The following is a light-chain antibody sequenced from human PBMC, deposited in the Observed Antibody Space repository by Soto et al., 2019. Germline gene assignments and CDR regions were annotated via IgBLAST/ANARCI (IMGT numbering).Light chain of an antibody. CDR3: QQRDIWPLT. J-gene: IGKJ4*01. V-gene: IGKV3-11*01. Sequence: EIVLTQSPATLSLSPGESATLSCRASQSVSSSLAWYQQKPGQAPRLLIYDASNRATGIPARFSGSGSGTDFTLTISSPEPEDFAVYYCQQRDIWPLTFGGGTKVEL. CDR1: QSVSSS. CDR2: DAS.